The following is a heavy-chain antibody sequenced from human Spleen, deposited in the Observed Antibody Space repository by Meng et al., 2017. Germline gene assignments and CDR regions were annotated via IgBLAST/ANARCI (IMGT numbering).Heavy chain of an antibody. V-gene: IGHV4-39*07. Sequence: SETLSLTCTVSGGSISSSSYYWGWIRQPPGKGLEWIGSIYYSGSTDYNPSLQSRVTISVDTSKNQFSLKLSSVTAADTAVYYCARERVADTPMGLYNWFDPWGQGTLVTVSS. CDR3: ARERVADTPMGLYNWFDP. J-gene: IGHJ5*02. D-gene: IGHD5-18*01. CDR1: GGSISSSSYY. CDR2: IYYSGST.